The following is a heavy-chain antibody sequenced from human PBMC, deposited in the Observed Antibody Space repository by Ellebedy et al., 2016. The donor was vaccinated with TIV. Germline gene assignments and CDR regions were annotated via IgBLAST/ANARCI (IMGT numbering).Heavy chain of an antibody. CDR1: GYTFTAYH. V-gene: IGHV1-2*02. D-gene: IGHD3-3*02. CDR3: AAFPYISASSAY. Sequence: ASVKVSCKASGYTFTAYHIHRVRQAPGQGLEWMGWIYPYSGGTNYAPKFQGRVTMTRDTSINTAYMELSGLKSDDAAVYYCAAFPYISASSAYWGQGTLVTVSS. CDR2: IYPYSGGT. J-gene: IGHJ4*02.